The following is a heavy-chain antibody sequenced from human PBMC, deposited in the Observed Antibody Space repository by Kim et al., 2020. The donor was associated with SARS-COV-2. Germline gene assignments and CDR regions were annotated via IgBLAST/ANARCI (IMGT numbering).Heavy chain of an antibody. V-gene: IGHV3-11*04. CDR3: AREQYHGGDY. CDR2: ISTSGDTI. Sequence: GGSLRLSCTASGFTFSDYYMSWVRQAPGKGLEWLSYISTSGDTIYYADSVKCRFTISRDNAKSSLYLQMNSLSAEDTAIYYCAREQYHGGDYWGQGTLGT. J-gene: IGHJ4*02. D-gene: IGHD4-17*01. CDR1: GFTFSDYY.